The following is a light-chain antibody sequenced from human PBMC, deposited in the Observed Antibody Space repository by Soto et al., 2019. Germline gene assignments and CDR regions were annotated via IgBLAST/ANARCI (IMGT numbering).Light chain of an antibody. Sequence: QSVLTQPASVSGSPGQSITISCTGTSSDVGGYNFVSWYQQHPGKAPKLMIYEVSNRPSGVSDRFSGSKSGNTASLTISGLQADDEADYYCSSYMSSGTLFGGGTKVTVL. V-gene: IGLV2-14*01. CDR1: SSDVGGYNF. J-gene: IGLJ2*01. CDR2: EVS. CDR3: SSYMSSGTL.